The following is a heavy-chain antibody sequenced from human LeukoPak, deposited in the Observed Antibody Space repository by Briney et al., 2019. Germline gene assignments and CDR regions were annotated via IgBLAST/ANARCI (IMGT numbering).Heavy chain of an antibody. CDR2: ISYDGSNK. V-gene: IGHV3-30-3*01. CDR3: ARDKGPNRIAARPWWFDP. CDR1: GFTFSSYA. J-gene: IGHJ5*02. D-gene: IGHD6-6*01. Sequence: PGGSLRLSCAASGFTFSSYAMYWVRQAPGKGLEWVAVISYDGSNKYYADSVKGRFTISRDNSKNTLYLQMNSLRAEDTAVYYCARDKGPNRIAARPWWFDPWGQGTLVTVSS.